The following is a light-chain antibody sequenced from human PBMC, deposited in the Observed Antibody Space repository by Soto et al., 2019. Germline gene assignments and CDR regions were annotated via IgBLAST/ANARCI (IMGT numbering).Light chain of an antibody. Sequence: DIEMIQSPSSLAASVGDRVTITCRASQSINTYLNWYQQKPGKAPKLLIYAASSLQSGVPSRFSGSGSGTDFTLTISSLQPEDFATYYCQQSYSTITFGQGTRLEIK. CDR1: QSINTY. CDR3: QQSYSTIT. J-gene: IGKJ5*01. V-gene: IGKV1-39*01. CDR2: AAS.